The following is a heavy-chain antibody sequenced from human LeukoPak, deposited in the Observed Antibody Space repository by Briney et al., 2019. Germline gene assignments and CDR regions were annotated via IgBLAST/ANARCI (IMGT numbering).Heavy chain of an antibody. J-gene: IGHJ4*02. D-gene: IGHD5-12*01. CDR3: ARGSIVATGLSVYFDY. V-gene: IGHV4-39*07. CDR1: GGSISSSSYY. CDR2: IYYSGST. Sequence: SETLSLTCTVSGGSISSSSYYWGWIRQPPGKGLEWIGSIYYSGSTYYNPSLKSRVTISVDTSKNQFSLKLSSVTAADTAVYYCARGSIVATGLSVYFDYWGQGTLVTVSS.